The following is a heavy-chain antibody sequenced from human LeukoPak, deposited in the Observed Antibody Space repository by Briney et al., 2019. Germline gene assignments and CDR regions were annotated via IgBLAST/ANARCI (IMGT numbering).Heavy chain of an antibody. CDR1: GFTFGDYA. CDR2: IRSKAYGGTT. J-gene: IGHJ4*02. D-gene: IGHD1-7*01. Sequence: PGGSLRLSCTASGFTFGDYAMSWVRQAPGKGLEWVGFIRSKAYGGTTEYAASVKGRFTISRDDSKSIAYLQMNSLKTEDTAVYYCTRKDNWNYAFDYWGKGTLVTVSS. CDR3: TRKDNWNYAFDY. V-gene: IGHV3-49*04.